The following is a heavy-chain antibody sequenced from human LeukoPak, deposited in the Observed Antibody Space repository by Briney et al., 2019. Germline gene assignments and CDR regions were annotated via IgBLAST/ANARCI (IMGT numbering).Heavy chain of an antibody. CDR2: IYHSGST. J-gene: IGHJ4*02. CDR1: GYSISSGYY. V-gene: IGHV4-38-2*02. D-gene: IGHD7-27*01. Sequence: SETLSLTCTVSGYSISSGYYWGWIRQPPGKGLEWIGSIYHSGSTYYNPSLKSRVTISVDTSKNQFSLKLSSVTAADTAVYYCARTKLGMGVDYWGQGTLVSVSS. CDR3: ARTKLGMGVDY.